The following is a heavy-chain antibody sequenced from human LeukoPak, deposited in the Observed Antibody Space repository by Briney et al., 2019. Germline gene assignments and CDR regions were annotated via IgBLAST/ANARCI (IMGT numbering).Heavy chain of an antibody. V-gene: IGHV4-39*01. CDR2: IYYSGST. CDR3: ARGGWDSSSWYAVRDYYYMDV. D-gene: IGHD6-13*01. Sequence: SETLSLTCTVSGGSISSSSYYWGWIRQPPGKGLEWIGSIYYSGSTYYNPSLKSRVTISVDTSKNQFSLKLSSVTAADTAVYYCARGGWDSSSWYAVRDYYYMDVWGKGTTVTVSS. CDR1: GGSISSSSYY. J-gene: IGHJ6*03.